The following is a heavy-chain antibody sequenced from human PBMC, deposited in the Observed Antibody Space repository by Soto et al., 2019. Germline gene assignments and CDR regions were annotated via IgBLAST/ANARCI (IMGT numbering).Heavy chain of an antibody. CDR1: EFTFSSHS. CDR3: ARTSVVTAIVDAFDI. V-gene: IGHV3-21*01. J-gene: IGHJ3*02. D-gene: IGHD2-21*02. CDR2: ISSSSSYI. Sequence: PGGSLRLSCAASEFTFSSHSMHWVRQAPGKGLEWVSSISSSSSYIYYADSVKGRFTISRDNAKNSLYLQMNSLRAEDTAVYYCARTSVVTAIVDAFDIWGQGKMVTVS.